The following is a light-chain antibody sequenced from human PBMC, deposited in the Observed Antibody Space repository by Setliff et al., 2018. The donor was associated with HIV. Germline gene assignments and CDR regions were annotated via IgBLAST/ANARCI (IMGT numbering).Light chain of an antibody. CDR3: SSYAITNTLP. CDR1: SSDVGGYSY. CDR2: EVR. V-gene: IGLV2-14*01. Sequence: QSALTQPASVSGYPGQSITISCTGTSSDVGGYSYVSWYQQHPGKAPKLIIYEVRNRPSGVSNRFSGSKSGNTASLTISGLQAEDEADYYCSSYAITNTLPFGTGTKVTV. J-gene: IGLJ1*01.